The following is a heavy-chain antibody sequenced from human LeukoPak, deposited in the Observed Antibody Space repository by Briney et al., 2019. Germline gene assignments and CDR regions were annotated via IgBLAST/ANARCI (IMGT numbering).Heavy chain of an antibody. CDR3: ARDWAVPAATLYYYYYGMDV. Sequence: GASVKVSCKASGYTFTSYGISWVRQAPGQGLEWMGWISAYNGNTNYAQKLQGRVTMTTDTSTSTAYMELRSLRSDDTAVYYCARDWAVPAATLYYYYYGMDVWGQGTTVTVSS. J-gene: IGHJ6*02. CDR2: ISAYNGNT. CDR1: GYTFTSYG. D-gene: IGHD2-2*01. V-gene: IGHV1-18*01.